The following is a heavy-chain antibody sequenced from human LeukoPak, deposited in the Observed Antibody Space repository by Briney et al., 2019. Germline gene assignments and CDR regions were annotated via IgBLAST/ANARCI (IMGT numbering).Heavy chain of an antibody. J-gene: IGHJ4*02. Sequence: GGSLRLSCAASGFRFSSFGMHWVRQAPGKGLDWVAVIWSDSSYIYYADSVKGRFTISRDNAKNSLYLQMNSLRAEDTAVYHCARGDSSFDYWGQGTLVTVSS. D-gene: IGHD3-22*01. V-gene: IGHV3-33*08. CDR2: IWSDSSYI. CDR1: GFRFSSFG. CDR3: ARGDSSFDY.